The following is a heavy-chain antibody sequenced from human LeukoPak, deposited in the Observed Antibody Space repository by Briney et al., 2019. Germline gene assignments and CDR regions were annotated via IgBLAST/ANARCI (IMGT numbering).Heavy chain of an antibody. J-gene: IGHJ3*02. D-gene: IGHD3-22*01. CDR2: IYPGDSDT. CDR1: GYSFTSYW. Sequence: GESLKISCKGSGYSFTSYWIGWVRQMPGKGLEWMGIIYPGDSDTRYSPSFQGQVAISADKSISTAYPQWSSLKASDTAMYYCAREYYYDSSGYYGSDAFDIWGQGTMVTVSS. CDR3: AREYYYDSSGYYGSDAFDI. V-gene: IGHV5-51*01.